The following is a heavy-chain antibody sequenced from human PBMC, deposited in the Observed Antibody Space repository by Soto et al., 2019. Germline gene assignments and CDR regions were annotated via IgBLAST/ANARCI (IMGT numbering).Heavy chain of an antibody. V-gene: IGHV3-23*01. J-gene: IGHJ4*02. CDR3: AKQRADYGSGADTFYFDS. D-gene: IGHD3-10*01. Sequence: GGSLRLSCTVSGVTFSNYAMNWVRQAPGKGLEWVSSLSGSGGTTYYADSVKGRFIISRDNSKNTLYLLMNSLRAEDTALYYCAKQRADYGSGADTFYFDSWGQGALVTVS. CDR1: GVTFSNYA. CDR2: LSGSGGTT.